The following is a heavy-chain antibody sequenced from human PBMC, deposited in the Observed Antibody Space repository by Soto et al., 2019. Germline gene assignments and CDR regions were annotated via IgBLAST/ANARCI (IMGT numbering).Heavy chain of an antibody. CDR3: AREGLDCSGGSCYSGYFQH. D-gene: IGHD2-15*01. CDR1: GGTFSSYA. Sequence: SVKVSCKASGGTFSSYAISWVRQAPGQGLEWMGGIIPIFGTANYAQKFQGRVTITADESTSTAYMELSSLRSEDTAVYYCAREGLDCSGGSCYSGYFQHWGQGTLVPVSS. J-gene: IGHJ1*01. V-gene: IGHV1-69*13. CDR2: IIPIFGTA.